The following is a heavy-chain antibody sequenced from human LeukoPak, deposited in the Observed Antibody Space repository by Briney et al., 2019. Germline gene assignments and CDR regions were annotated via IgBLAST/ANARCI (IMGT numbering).Heavy chain of an antibody. V-gene: IGHV4-59*08. J-gene: IGHJ3*01. D-gene: IGHD2-15*01. CDR2: IYYSGST. CDR1: GGSISSYY. CDR3: ARRGSASWDAFDV. Sequence: SETLSLTCTVSGGSISSYYWNWIRQPPGKGLEWIGYIYYSGSTNYNPSLKSRVTISLATSKNQLSLSPSSLTAADTAVYYCARRGSASWDAFDVWGHGTMVTVSS.